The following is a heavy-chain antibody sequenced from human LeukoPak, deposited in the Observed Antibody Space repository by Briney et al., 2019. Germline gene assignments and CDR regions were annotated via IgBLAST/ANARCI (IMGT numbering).Heavy chain of an antibody. V-gene: IGHV1-2*05. CDR2: INPNSGGT. CDR3: ARDDRTIAAAGTPDY. J-gene: IGHJ4*02. CDR1: GYTFTGYY. D-gene: IGHD6-13*01. Sequence: ASVKVSCKASGYTFTGYYMHWVRQAPGQGLEWMGRINPNSGGTNYAQKFQGRVTMTRDTSISTAYMELSRLRSDDTGVYYCARDDRTIAAAGTPDYWGQGTLVTVSS.